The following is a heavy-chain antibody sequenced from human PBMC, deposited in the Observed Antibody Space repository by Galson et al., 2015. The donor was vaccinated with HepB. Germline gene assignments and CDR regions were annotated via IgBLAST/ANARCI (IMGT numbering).Heavy chain of an antibody. V-gene: IGHV3-9*01. CDR3: AKDMDGGWELPRGAFDI. Sequence: SLRLSCAASGFTFDDYAMHWVRQAPGKGLEWVSGISWNSGSIGYADSVKGRFTISRDNAKNSLYLQMNSLRAEDTALYYCAKDMDGGWELPRGAFDIWGQGTMVTVSS. CDR1: GFTFDDYA. D-gene: IGHD1-26*01. CDR2: ISWNSGSI. J-gene: IGHJ3*02.